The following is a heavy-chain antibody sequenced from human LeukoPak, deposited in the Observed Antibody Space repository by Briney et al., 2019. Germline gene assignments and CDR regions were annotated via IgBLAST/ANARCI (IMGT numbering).Heavy chain of an antibody. J-gene: IGHJ4*02. V-gene: IGHV1-2*02. CDR1: GYTFTSYG. CDR2: INPNSGGT. CDR3: ARGYCSSTSCPERY. D-gene: IGHD2-2*01. Sequence: ASVKVSCKASGYTFTSYGISWVRQAPGQGLEWMGWINPNSGGTNYAQKFQGRVTMTRDTSISTAYMELSRLRSDDTAVYYCARGYCSSTSCPERYWGQGTLVTVSS.